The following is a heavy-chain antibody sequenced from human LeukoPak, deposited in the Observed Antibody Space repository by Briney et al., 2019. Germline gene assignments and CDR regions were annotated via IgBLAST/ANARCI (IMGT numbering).Heavy chain of an antibody. CDR3: ARDHGRVVVAATYMHDY. Sequence: ASVKVSCKASGGTFSSYAISWVRQAPGQGLEWMGGINPNSGGTNYAQKFQDRVTMTRDTSISTAYMELSRLRSDDTAVYYCARDHGRVVVAATYMHDYWGQGTLVTVSS. CDR1: GGTFSSYA. V-gene: IGHV1-2*02. D-gene: IGHD2-15*01. CDR2: INPNSGGT. J-gene: IGHJ4*02.